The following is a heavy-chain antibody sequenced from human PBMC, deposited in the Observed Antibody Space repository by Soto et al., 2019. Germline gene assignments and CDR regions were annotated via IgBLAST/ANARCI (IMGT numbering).Heavy chain of an antibody. Sequence: QVQLVQSGAEVKKPGSSVKVSCKASGGTFSSYTISWVRQAPGQGLEWMGRIIPILGIANYAQKFQGRVTITADKPTSTAYMELSSLRSEDTAVYSCARGSSWYWFDPWGQGTLVTVSS. J-gene: IGHJ5*02. CDR2: IIPILGIA. D-gene: IGHD6-13*01. V-gene: IGHV1-69*02. CDR1: GGTFSSYT. CDR3: ARGSSWYWFDP.